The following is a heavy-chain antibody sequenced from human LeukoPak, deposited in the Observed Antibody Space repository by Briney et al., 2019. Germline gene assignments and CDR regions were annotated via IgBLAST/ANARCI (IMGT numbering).Heavy chain of an antibody. D-gene: IGHD4-17*01. CDR3: AGGGTMNTVPL. CDR2: TYFSVSA. Sequence: SETLSLTCTVSGGSLSYYYWSWIRQPPGQGLEWVGYTYFSVSAHYNPSLNRGVTISVDTSNNQFSLKLTSVTAADTAVYYCAGGGTMNTVPLWGQGTLVTVSS. J-gene: IGHJ4*02. V-gene: IGHV4-59*08. CDR1: GGSLSYYY.